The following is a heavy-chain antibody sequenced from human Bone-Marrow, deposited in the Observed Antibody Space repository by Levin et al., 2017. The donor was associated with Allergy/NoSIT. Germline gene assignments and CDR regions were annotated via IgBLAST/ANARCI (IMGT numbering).Heavy chain of an antibody. J-gene: IGHJ4*02. Sequence: GGSLRLSCAASGFIFTDYSLHWVRQAPGKGLEWVALISYDGINEDYADSVKGRFTISRDNSQKTVYLQMSSLKTEATAMYYCARPPIVGASRNYFDSWGQGTLVTVSS. CDR3: ARPPIVGASRNYFDS. V-gene: IGHV3-30-3*01. CDR1: GFIFTDYS. D-gene: IGHD1-26*01. CDR2: ISYDGINE.